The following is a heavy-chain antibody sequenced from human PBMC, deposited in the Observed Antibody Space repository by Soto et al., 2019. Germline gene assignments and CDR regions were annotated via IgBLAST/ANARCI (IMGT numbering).Heavy chain of an antibody. CDR2: IYYSAST. V-gene: IGHV4-59*01. J-gene: IGHJ4*02. CDR1: GGSISSYY. Sequence: PSETLSLTCTVSGGSISSYYWSWIRQPPGKGLEWIGYIYYSASTNYNPSLKSRVTISVDTSKNQFSLKLSSVTAADTAVYYCARDSSGYYHFDYWGQGTLVTVSS. D-gene: IGHD3-22*01. CDR3: ARDSSGYYHFDY.